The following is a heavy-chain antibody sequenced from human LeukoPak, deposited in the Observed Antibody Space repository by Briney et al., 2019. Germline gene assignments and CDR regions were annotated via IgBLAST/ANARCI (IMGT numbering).Heavy chain of an antibody. J-gene: IGHJ5*02. CDR1: GFTFSSYS. CDR2: ISSASNTI. Sequence: GESLRLSCAASGFTFSSYSMNWVRQAPGKGLEWVSYISSASNTICYADSVKGRFTISRDNAKNSLYLQMNSLRAEDTAMYYCARDGWFGDNNWFDPWGQGTLVTVSS. D-gene: IGHD3-10*01. CDR3: ARDGWFGDNNWFDP. V-gene: IGHV3-48*01.